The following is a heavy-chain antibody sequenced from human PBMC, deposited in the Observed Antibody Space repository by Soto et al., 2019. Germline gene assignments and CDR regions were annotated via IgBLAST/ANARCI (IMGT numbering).Heavy chain of an antibody. J-gene: IGHJ6*02. CDR3: AREGSGGGGMDV. CDR1: GYRFISYG. Sequence: QVQLVQSGSEVKKPGASVKVSCKASGYRFISYGLSWVRQAPGQGLEWMGWISPDNGNTNYTQKHQGRVTMTTETSTSTAYMELRSLRSDDTAIYWCAREGSGGGGMDVWGQGTTVTVSS. V-gene: IGHV1-18*01. D-gene: IGHD1-26*01. CDR2: ISPDNGNT.